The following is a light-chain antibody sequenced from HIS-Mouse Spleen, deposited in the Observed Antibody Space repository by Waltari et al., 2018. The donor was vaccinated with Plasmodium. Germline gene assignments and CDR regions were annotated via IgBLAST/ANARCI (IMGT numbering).Light chain of an antibody. J-gene: IGLJ3*02. V-gene: IGLV3-1*01. CDR2: QDS. CDR1: KLGDKY. CDR3: QAWDSSTAV. Sequence: SYELTQPPSVSVSPGQTASITCSGDKLGDKYACWYQQQPGQSPVLVIYQDSKRHSGIPERFSGSNSGNTATLTISGTQAMDEADYYCQAWDSSTAVFGGGTKLTVL.